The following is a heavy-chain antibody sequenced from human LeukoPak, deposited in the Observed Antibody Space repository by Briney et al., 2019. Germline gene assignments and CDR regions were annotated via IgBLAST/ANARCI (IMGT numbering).Heavy chain of an antibody. D-gene: IGHD1-26*01. J-gene: IGHJ4*02. V-gene: IGHV4-34*01. CDR3: ARHGPGVGATYY. Sequence: SETLSLTCTVSGGSISSYYWSWIRQPPGKGLEWIGEINHSGSTNYNPSLKSRVTISVDTSKNQFSLKLSSVTAADTAVYYCARHGPGVGATYYWGQGTLVTVSS. CDR1: GGSISSYY. CDR2: INHSGST.